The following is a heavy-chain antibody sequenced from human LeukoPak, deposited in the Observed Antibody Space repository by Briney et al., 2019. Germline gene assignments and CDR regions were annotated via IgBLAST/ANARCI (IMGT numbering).Heavy chain of an antibody. CDR1: GFTFSSYG. CDR2: ISYDGSNK. D-gene: IGHD6-6*01. CDR3: AKSIPGSIALDY. Sequence: GRSLRLSCAASGFTFSSYGMHWVRQAPGKGLEWVAVISYDGSNKYYADSVKGRFTISRDNSKNTLYLQMNSLRAEDTAVYCCAKSIPGSIALDYWGQGTLVTVSS. V-gene: IGHV3-30*18. J-gene: IGHJ4*02.